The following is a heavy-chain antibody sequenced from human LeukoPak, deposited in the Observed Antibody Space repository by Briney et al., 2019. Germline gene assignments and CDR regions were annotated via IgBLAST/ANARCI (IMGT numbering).Heavy chain of an antibody. D-gene: IGHD3-22*01. Sequence: GRSLRLSCAASGFTFSSYAMHWVRQAPGKGLEWVAVISYDGSNKYYADSVKGRFTISRDNSKNTLYLQMNSLRAEDTAVYYCAKDYGYYDSSGFFDYRGQGTLVTVSS. CDR3: AKDYGYYDSSGFFDY. CDR2: ISYDGSNK. V-gene: IGHV3-30*04. J-gene: IGHJ4*02. CDR1: GFTFSSYA.